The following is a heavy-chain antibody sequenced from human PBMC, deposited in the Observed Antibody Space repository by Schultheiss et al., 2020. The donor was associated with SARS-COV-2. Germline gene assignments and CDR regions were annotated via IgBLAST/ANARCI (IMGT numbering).Heavy chain of an antibody. CDR3: ARGSSGYCSGGSCYWYFDL. Sequence: ASVKVSCKASGGTFSSYAISWVRQAPGQGLEWMGWMNPNSGNTGYAQKFQGRVTMTRNTSISTAYMELSSLISEDTAVYYCARGSSGYCSGGSCYWYFDLWGRGTLVTVSS. CDR2: MNPNSGNT. V-gene: IGHV1-8*02. CDR1: GGTFSSYA. D-gene: IGHD2-15*01. J-gene: IGHJ2*01.